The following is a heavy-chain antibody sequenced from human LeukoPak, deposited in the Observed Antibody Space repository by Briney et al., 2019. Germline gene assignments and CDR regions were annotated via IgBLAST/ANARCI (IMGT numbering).Heavy chain of an antibody. CDR2: ISAYNGNT. J-gene: IGHJ1*01. CDR3: ARGYCSGGSCYSVGNFQH. D-gene: IGHD2-15*01. CDR1: GDTFTSYG. Sequence: ASLKVYCKTSGDTFTSYGISLVPQAPGQGLYWFSWISAYNGNTNYAQKLQGRVTMTTDTSTSTAYMELRSLRSDDTAVYYCARGYCSGGSCYSVGNFQHWGQGTLVTVSS. V-gene: IGHV1-18*01.